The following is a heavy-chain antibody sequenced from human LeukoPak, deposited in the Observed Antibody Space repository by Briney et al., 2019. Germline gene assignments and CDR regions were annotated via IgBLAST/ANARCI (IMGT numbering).Heavy chain of an antibody. Sequence: PSETLSLTCTVSGGSLSSYYWSWIRQPAGKGLEWIGRIYTSGSTNYNPSLKSRVTISVDTSKNQFALSVRSVTAADTAIYFCARGFSYGRKFDYWDQGTLVTVSS. D-gene: IGHD5-18*01. CDR1: GGSLSSYY. CDR2: IYTSGST. V-gene: IGHV4-4*07. J-gene: IGHJ4*02. CDR3: ARGFSYGRKFDY.